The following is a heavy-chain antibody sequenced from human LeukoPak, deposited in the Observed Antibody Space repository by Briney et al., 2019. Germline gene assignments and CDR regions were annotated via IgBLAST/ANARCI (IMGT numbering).Heavy chain of an antibody. J-gene: IGHJ4*02. V-gene: IGHV3-11*01. Sequence: GGSLRLSCAASGFTLSDYYMSWIRQAPGKGLEWVSYISSSGSTIYYADSVKGRFTISRDNSRNTLYLQMNSLRAEDTAVYYCAGGEGGILATPEDYWGQGTLVTVSS. CDR2: ISSSGSTI. CDR1: GFTLSDYY. D-gene: IGHD1-14*01. CDR3: AGGEGGILATPEDY.